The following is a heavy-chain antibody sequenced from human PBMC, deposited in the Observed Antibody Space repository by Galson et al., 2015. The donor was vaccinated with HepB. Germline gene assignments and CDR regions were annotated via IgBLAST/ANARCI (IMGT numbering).Heavy chain of an antibody. Sequence: SLRLSCAASGFTFSSYGMHWVRQAPGKGLEWVAVISYDESNKYYADSVKGRFTISRDNSKNTLYLQMNSLRAEDTAVYYCAKGRPTGGTLSSLEYYFDYWGQGTLVTVSS. CDR3: AKGRPTGGTLSSLEYYFDY. CDR2: ISYDESNK. D-gene: IGHD3-9*01. J-gene: IGHJ4*02. V-gene: IGHV3-30*18. CDR1: GFTFSSYG.